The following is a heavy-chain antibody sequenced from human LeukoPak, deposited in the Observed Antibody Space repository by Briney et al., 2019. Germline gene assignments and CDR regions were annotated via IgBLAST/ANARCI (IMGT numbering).Heavy chain of an antibody. D-gene: IGHD3-3*01. CDR3: ARDRSITIFADYYYYYMDV. J-gene: IGHJ6*03. Sequence: ASVKVSCKASGYTFTSYGISWVRQAPGQGLEWMGWISAYNGNTNYAQKLQGRVTMTTDTSTSTAYMELRSLRSDDTAVYYCARDRSITIFADYYYYYMDVWGKGTTVTVSS. V-gene: IGHV1-18*01. CDR2: ISAYNGNT. CDR1: GYTFTSYG.